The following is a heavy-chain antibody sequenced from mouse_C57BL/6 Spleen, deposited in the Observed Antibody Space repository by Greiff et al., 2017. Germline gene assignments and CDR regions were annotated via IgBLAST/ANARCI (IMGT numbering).Heavy chain of an antibody. V-gene: IGHV1-19*01. J-gene: IGHJ3*01. CDR2: INPYNGGT. Sequence: EVQRVESGPVLVKPGASVKMSCKASGYTFTDYYMNWVKQSHGKSLEWIGVINPYNGGTSYNQKFKGKATLTVDKSSSTAYMELNSLTSEDSAVYYCAWRLPFAYWGQGTLVTVSA. D-gene: IGHD2-2*01. CDR3: AWRLPFAY. CDR1: GYTFTDYY.